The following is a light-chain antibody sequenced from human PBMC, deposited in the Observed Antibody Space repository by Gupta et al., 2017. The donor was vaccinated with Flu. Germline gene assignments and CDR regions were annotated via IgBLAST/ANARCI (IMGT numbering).Light chain of an antibody. V-gene: IGLV1-44*01. CDR1: WSNIGSNT. J-gene: IGLJ2*01. CDR2: SNT. Sequence: QSVLNQTPSASGNPGQRVTMSCYGSWSNIGSNTFNWYQKLPGTAPKLIIYSNTQRPAGVPALLSGSKSGSSASLAIIGLHSEDAAVYSCAAWDASLNGVIFGGGTKLTV. CDR3: AAWDASLNGVI.